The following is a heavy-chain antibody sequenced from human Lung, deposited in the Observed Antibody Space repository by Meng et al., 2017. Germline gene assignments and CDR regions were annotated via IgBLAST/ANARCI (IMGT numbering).Heavy chain of an antibody. CDR1: GGSFSDFY. V-gene: IGHV4-34*01. Sequence: QRQEWVAGRLTPWETFARTCVAAGGSFSDFYGSWIRQPPGKGLEWIGEINHSGSTNYNPSLESRATISVDTSQNNLSLKLSSVTAADSAVYYCARGPTTMAHDFDYWGQGTLVTVSS. J-gene: IGHJ4*02. CDR3: ARGPTTMAHDFDY. CDR2: INHSGST. D-gene: IGHD4-11*01.